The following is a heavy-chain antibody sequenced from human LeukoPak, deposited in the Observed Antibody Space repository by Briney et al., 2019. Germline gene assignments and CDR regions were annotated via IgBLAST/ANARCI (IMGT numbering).Heavy chain of an antibody. Sequence: PSETLSLTCTVSGGSISSYYWSWIRQPPGKGLEWIGYIYYSGSTNYNPSLKSRVIISVDTSKNQFSLKLSSVTAADTAVYYCARQPISGSYWGYFDYWGQGTLVTVSS. V-gene: IGHV4-59*08. J-gene: IGHJ4*02. CDR3: ARQPISGSYWGYFDY. CDR2: IYYSGST. D-gene: IGHD1-26*01. CDR1: GGSISSYY.